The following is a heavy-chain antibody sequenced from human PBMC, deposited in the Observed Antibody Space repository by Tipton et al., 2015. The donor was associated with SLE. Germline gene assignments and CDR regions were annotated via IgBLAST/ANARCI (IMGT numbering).Heavy chain of an antibody. CDR3: AIPTVGSFYTFDS. Sequence: TLSLTCTVSGGSFSRETYLWGWIRQPPGKGLEWIGDISYTGNTYYNPSLRSRVTISGDTSMSQIALRLTSVTAADTAVYYCAIPTVGSFYTFDSWGQGTLVTVSS. CDR2: ISYTGNT. V-gene: IGHV4-39*06. J-gene: IGHJ4*02. D-gene: IGHD1-26*01. CDR1: GGSFSRETYL.